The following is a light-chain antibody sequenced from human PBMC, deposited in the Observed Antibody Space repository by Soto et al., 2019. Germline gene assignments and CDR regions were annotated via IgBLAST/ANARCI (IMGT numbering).Light chain of an antibody. J-gene: IGLJ2*01. CDR3: QSYDSSLSGLVV. V-gene: IGLV1-40*01. CDR1: GSNIENNF. Sequence: QSVLTQPPSVSAAPGQKVTISCSGSGSNIENNFVSWYQQLPGTAPKLLIYGNSNRPSGVPDRFSGSKSGTSASLAITGLQAEDEADYYCQSYDSSLSGLVVFGGGTKVTVL. CDR2: GNS.